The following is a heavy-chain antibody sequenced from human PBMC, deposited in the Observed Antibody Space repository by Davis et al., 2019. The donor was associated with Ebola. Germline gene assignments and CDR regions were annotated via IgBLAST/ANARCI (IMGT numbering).Heavy chain of an antibody. CDR1: GDSVSSAG. Sequence: PSETLSLTCAISGDSVSSAGWNWIRQSPSRGLEWLGRTYYKSKWYNDYAVSVKSRITINPDTSKNQLSLQLNSVTPEDTAVYYCARGWLRTGLDIWGQGTMVIVSS. V-gene: IGHV6-1*01. J-gene: IGHJ3*02. D-gene: IGHD5-24*01. CDR2: TYYKSKWYN. CDR3: ARGWLRTGLDI.